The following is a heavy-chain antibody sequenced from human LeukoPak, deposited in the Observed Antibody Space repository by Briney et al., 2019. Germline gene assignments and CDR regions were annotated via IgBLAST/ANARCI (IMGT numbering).Heavy chain of an antibody. J-gene: IGHJ4*02. D-gene: IGHD5-24*01. CDR2: ISSGGTI. CDR1: GFTFSNYW. Sequence: PGGSLRLSCAASGFTFSNYWMNWVRQAPGKGLEWISYISSGGTIYYAESVKGRFTISRDNAKNSLYLQMNSLRAEDTAIYYCTRAEMATTYYFDSWGQGTLATVSS. CDR3: TRAEMATTYYFDS. V-gene: IGHV3-69-1*02.